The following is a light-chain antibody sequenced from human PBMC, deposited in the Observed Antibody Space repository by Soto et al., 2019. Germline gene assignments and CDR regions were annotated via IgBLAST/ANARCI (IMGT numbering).Light chain of an antibody. CDR2: ATS. CDR3: HQYYTHPQT. V-gene: IGKV1-8*01. Sequence: AIQMTQSPSSFSASLGDRFTITCLASQGIDTYLAWYQQKTGKAPRLLMYATSVLESGVPSRLSGSGSGKDYTLTISYLQSEDFATYYCHQYYTHPQTFGQGTKVDIK. J-gene: IGKJ2*01. CDR1: QGIDTY.